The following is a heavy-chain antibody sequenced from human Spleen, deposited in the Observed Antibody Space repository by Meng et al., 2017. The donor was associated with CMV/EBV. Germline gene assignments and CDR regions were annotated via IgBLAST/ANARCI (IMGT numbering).Heavy chain of an antibody. CDR1: GFTFDDYT. D-gene: IGHD6-13*01. Sequence: SGFTFDDYTMHWVRQAPGKGLEWVALVSWDGSSTYYADSVKGRFTISRDSSKNSLYLEMNSLTTEDTAFYYCAKAYYSRSWYPYLGSWGQGTLVTVSS. CDR3: AKAYYSRSWYPYLGS. V-gene: IGHV3-43*01. J-gene: IGHJ4*02. CDR2: VSWDGSST.